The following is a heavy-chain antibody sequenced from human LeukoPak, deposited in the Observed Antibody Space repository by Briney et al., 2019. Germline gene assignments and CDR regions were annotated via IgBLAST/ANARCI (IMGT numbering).Heavy chain of an antibody. J-gene: IGHJ4*02. V-gene: IGHV4-39*01. D-gene: IGHD3-22*01. CDR1: GGSISSSSYY. Sequence: SETLSLTCTVSGGSISSSSYYWGWIRQPPGKGLEWIGSIYYSGSTYYNPSLKSRVTISVDTSKNQFSLKLSSVTAADTAVYYCARHRLRYYYDSSGYFEPFDYWGQGTLVTVPS. CDR2: IYYSGST. CDR3: ARHRLRYYYDSSGYFEPFDY.